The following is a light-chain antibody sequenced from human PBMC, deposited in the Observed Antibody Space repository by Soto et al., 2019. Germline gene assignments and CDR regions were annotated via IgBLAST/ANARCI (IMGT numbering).Light chain of an antibody. J-gene: IGKJ2*01. CDR3: QHYGSSPPNT. Sequence: EIVMTQSPATLSVSPGERATLSCRASQSVKSSYLAWYQQKPGQAPRLLIYGASSRATGIPDRFSGSGSGTDFTLTISRLEPEDFAVYYCQHYGSSPPNTFGQGTKLEIK. CDR1: QSVKSSY. V-gene: IGKV3-20*01. CDR2: GAS.